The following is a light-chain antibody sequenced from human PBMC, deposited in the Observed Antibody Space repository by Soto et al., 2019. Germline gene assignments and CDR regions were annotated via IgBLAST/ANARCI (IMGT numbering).Light chain of an antibody. CDR1: SSDVGGYDY. CDR3: SSYTRSSTVI. J-gene: IGLJ2*01. Sequence: QSVLAQPASVSGSPGQSITISCTGTSSDVGGYDYVSWYQQHPGKVPKLIIYVVTNRPSGVSNRFSGSKSGNTASLTISGLQADDEADYYCSSYTRSSTVIFGGGTKVTVL. V-gene: IGLV2-14*03. CDR2: VVT.